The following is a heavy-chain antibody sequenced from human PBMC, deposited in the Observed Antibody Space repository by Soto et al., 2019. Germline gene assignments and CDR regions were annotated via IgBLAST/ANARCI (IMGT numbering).Heavy chain of an antibody. J-gene: IGHJ3*02. CDR3: ARMSLYYYDSSGYSHAFDI. CDR2: IGGSGGRA. D-gene: IGHD3-22*01. CDR1: GFSFSNYG. Sequence: GGSLRLSCAASGFSFSNYGMTWVRLAPGKGLEWVSVIGGSGGRAFYADSVKGRFTISRDNSRNTLYLQMNSLRAEDTAVYYCARMSLYYYDSSGYSHAFDIWGQGTMVTVSS. V-gene: IGHV3-23*01.